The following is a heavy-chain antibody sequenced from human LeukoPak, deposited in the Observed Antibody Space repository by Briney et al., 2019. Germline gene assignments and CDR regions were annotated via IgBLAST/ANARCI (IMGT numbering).Heavy chain of an antibody. J-gene: IGHJ4*02. Sequence: PGGSLRLSCAASGFTFSSYGMHWVRQAPGKGLEWVAVISYDGTNKYYADPVKGRFTISRDNSKNTLYLQMSSLRTEDTAVYYCAKDIGSYYDYWGQGILVTVSS. D-gene: IGHD3-10*01. CDR3: AKDIGSYYDY. CDR2: ISYDGTNK. CDR1: GFTFSSYG. V-gene: IGHV3-30*18.